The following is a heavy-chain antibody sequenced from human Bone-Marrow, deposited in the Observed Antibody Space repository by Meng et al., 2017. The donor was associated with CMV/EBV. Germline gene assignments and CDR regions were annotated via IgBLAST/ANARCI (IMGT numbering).Heavy chain of an antibody. J-gene: IGHJ5*02. Sequence: GESLKISCKGSGYSFTSYWIGWVRQMPGKGLEWMGIIYPGDSDTRYSPSFQGQVTISADKSISTAYLQWSSLKASDTAMYYCARPVGFPFWRGWFDPWGQGTLVTVSS. CDR1: GYSFTSYW. CDR3: ARPVGFPFWRGWFDP. D-gene: IGHD3-3*01. V-gene: IGHV5-51*01. CDR2: IYPGDSDT.